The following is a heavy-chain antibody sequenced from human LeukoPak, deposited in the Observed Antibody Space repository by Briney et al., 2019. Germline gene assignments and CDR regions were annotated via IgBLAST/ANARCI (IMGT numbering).Heavy chain of an antibody. D-gene: IGHD2-2*01. J-gene: IGHJ4*02. CDR1: GGTSSSYA. CDR2: IIPIFGTA. Sequence: RASVKVSCKASGGTSSSYAISWVRQAPGQGLEWMGGIIPIFGTANYAQKFQGRVTITADKSTSTAYMELSSLRSEDTAVYYCARAYCSSTSCLDYWGQGTLVTVSS. V-gene: IGHV1-69*06. CDR3: ARAYCSSTSCLDY.